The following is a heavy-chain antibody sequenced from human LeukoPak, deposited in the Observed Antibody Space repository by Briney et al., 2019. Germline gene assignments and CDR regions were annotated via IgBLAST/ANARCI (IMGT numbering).Heavy chain of an antibody. Sequence: PGGSLGLSCAASGFTFSSYWMSWVRQAPGKGLEWVANIKQDGSEKYYVDSVKGRFTISRDNAKNSLYLQMNSLRAEDTAVYYCARGKAAVAVYYYYYMDVWGKGTTVTVSS. CDR1: GFTFSSYW. CDR3: ARGKAAVAVYYYYYMDV. CDR2: IKQDGSEK. J-gene: IGHJ6*03. D-gene: IGHD6-19*01. V-gene: IGHV3-7*01.